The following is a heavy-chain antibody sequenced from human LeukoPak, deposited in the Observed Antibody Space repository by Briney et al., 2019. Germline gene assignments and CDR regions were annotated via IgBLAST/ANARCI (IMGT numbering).Heavy chain of an antibody. CDR3: ARAGWYTLDN. CDR1: GFTFSSYW. J-gene: IGHJ4*02. CDR2: IYHSGST. Sequence: GSLRLSCAASGFTFSSYWMHWVRQPPGKGLEWIGEIYHSGSTNYNPSLKSRVTISVDNSKNQFSLKMSSMTAADTAVYYCARAGWYTLDNWGQGTLVTVSS. D-gene: IGHD2-15*01. V-gene: IGHV4-4*02.